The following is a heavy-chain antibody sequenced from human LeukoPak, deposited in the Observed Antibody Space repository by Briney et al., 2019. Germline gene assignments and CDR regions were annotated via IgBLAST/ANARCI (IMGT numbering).Heavy chain of an antibody. J-gene: IGHJ5*02. V-gene: IGHV4-34*01. CDR2: MNHSGSA. Sequence: SETLSLTCAVYGGSFSGYYWTWIRQPPGKGLEWIGEMNHSGSANYNPSLKSRVTISVDTSKNQCSLRLSSVTAADTAVYYCARLRGATAAHNWFDPWGQGTLVTVSS. D-gene: IGHD6-25*01. CDR3: ARLRGATAAHNWFDP. CDR1: GGSFSGYY.